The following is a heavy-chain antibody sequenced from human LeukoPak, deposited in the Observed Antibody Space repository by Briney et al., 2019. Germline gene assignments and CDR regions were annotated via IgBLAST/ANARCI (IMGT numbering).Heavy chain of an antibody. D-gene: IGHD3-10*01. CDR2: IRNDGTNK. CDR1: GYTFSYYG. Sequence: GGSLRLSCAASGYTFSYYGMHWVRQAPGKGLEWVALIRNDGTNKYYADSVKGRFTVSRDNSRNTLYLQMNSLRAGDTAVYYCAKDGVWIGEKKANMDIWGKGTTV. V-gene: IGHV3-30*02. CDR3: AKDGVWIGEKKANMDI. J-gene: IGHJ6*03.